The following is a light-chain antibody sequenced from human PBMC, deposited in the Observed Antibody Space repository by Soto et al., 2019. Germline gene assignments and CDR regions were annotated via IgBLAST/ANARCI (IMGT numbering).Light chain of an antibody. CDR1: SSDVGSYDL. CDR2: EGT. V-gene: IGLV2-23*03. Sequence: QSALTQPASVSGSPGQSITISCAGTSSDVGSYDLVSWYQQHPGKAPKLLIYEGTKRPSGVSNRFSGSKSGYTASLTISGLPAEDEADYFCCSYAVLSTFVFGGGTKLTVL. J-gene: IGLJ2*01. CDR3: CSYAVLSTFV.